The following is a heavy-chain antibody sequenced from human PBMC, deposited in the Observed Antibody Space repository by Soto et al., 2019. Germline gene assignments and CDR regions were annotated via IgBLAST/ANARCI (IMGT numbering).Heavy chain of an antibody. D-gene: IGHD3-3*01. CDR2: IYYSGST. Sequence: QVQLQESGPGLVKPSQTLSLTCTVSGGSISTGGYYWSWIRQHPGKGLEWIGYIYYSGSTYYNPSLKSRVTMAGGTPKNPFSREVGSGTAGDTAVYCGGGGGPWGSGYYGFDYWGQGTLVTVSS. CDR1: GGSISTGGYY. J-gene: IGHJ4*02. CDR3: GGGGPWGSGYYGFDY. V-gene: IGHV4-31*03.